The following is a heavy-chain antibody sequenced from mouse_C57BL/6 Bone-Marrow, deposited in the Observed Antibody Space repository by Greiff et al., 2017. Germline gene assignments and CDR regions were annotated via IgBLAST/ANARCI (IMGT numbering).Heavy chain of an antibody. J-gene: IGHJ2*01. D-gene: IGHD2-1*01. Sequence: QVQLQQSGAELVKPGASVKISCKASGYAFSSYWMNWVKQRPGKGLEWIGQIYPGDGDTNYNGKFKGKATLTADKSSSTAYMQLSSLTSEDSAVYFCARKVYYGNEDFDYWGQGTTLTVSS. CDR1: GYAFSSYW. V-gene: IGHV1-80*01. CDR3: ARKVYYGNEDFDY. CDR2: IYPGDGDT.